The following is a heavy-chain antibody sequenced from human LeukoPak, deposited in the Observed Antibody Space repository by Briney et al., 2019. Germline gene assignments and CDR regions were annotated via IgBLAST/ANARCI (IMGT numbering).Heavy chain of an antibody. CDR1: GGSISSYY. J-gene: IGHJ5*02. Sequence: PSETLSLTCTVSGGSISSYYWSWIRQPPGKGLEWNGYIHYSGSTSYSPSLRSRVTISLDTSKNQFSLKLNSVTAADTAVYYCARGVSSGTWGRGTLVTVSS. CDR2: IHYSGST. D-gene: IGHD3-10*01. V-gene: IGHV4-59*01. CDR3: ARGVSSGT.